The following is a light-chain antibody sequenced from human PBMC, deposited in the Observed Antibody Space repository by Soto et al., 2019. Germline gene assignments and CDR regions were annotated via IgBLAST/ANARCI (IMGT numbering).Light chain of an antibody. Sequence: EIVLTQSPATLSLSPGERATLSCRASQRISSRLVWYQQKPGQAPRLLMYDASNRATGIPARFSGSGSGTDFTLTISSLEPEDFAVYYCQQRPNLPLTFGGGTKVEI. CDR3: QQRPNLPLT. J-gene: IGKJ4*01. V-gene: IGKV3-11*01. CDR2: DAS. CDR1: QRISSR.